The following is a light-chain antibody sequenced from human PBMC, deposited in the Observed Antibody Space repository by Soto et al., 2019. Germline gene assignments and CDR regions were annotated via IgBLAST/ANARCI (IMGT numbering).Light chain of an antibody. CDR1: SADVGGYNY. CDR3: SSYGGSYTSVV. V-gene: IGLV2-11*01. CDR2: DVT. Sequence: QSVLIQPRSVSGSPGQTVTISCTGTSADVGGYNYVSWYQLHPGKAPKLILYDVTKRPSGVPDRFSGSKSGKTASLTISGLQAEDEADYYCSSYGGSYTSVVFGGGTKLTVL. J-gene: IGLJ2*01.